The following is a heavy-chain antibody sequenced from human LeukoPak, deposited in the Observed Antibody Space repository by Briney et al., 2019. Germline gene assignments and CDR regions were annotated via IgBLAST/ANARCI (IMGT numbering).Heavy chain of an antibody. CDR1: GFTFSSYA. V-gene: IGHV3-23*01. CDR3: ANGPRGYSGYDSGPFDY. J-gene: IGHJ4*02. CDR2: ISGSGGST. Sequence: GGSLRLSCAASGFTFSSYAMSWVRQAPGKGLEWVSAISGSGGSTYYADSVKGRFTISRDNSKNTLYLQMNSLRAEDTAVYYCANGPRGYSGYDSGPFDYWGQGTLVTVSS. D-gene: IGHD5-12*01.